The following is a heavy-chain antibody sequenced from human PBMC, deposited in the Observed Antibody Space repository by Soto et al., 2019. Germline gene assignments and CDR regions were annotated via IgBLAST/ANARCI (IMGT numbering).Heavy chain of an antibody. CDR2: IKQDGSEK. CDR3: ARAEYYDFWSGYSTYYFDY. D-gene: IGHD3-3*01. CDR1: GFTFSSYW. Sequence: GGSLRLSCAASGFTFSSYWMSWVRQAPGKGLEWVANIKQDGSEKYYVDSVKGRFTISRDNAKNSLYLQMNSLRAEDTAVYYCARAEYYDFWSGYSTYYFDYWGQGTLVTVSS. V-gene: IGHV3-7*01. J-gene: IGHJ4*02.